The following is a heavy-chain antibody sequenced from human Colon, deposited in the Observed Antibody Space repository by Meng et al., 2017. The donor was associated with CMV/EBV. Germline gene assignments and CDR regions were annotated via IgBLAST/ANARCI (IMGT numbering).Heavy chain of an antibody. Sequence: ASGFSFTTYAMSWVRQAPGRGLEWVSSISRDGDDTYYAESVKGRFIVSRDNSKNTLYLQVNGLRAEDTAVYYCATLKWLNYFFEYWGQETLVTVSS. CDR3: ATLKWLNYFFEY. D-gene: IGHD5-24*01. J-gene: IGHJ4*02. V-gene: IGHV3-23*01. CDR1: GFSFTTYA. CDR2: ISRDGDDT.